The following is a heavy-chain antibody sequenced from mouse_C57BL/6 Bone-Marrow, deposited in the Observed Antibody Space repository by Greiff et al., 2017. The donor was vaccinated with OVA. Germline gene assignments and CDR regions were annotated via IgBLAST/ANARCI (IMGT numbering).Heavy chain of an antibody. J-gene: IGHJ4*01. CDR3: ARSGLITTVVATDYYAMDY. CDR2: IDPSDSYT. CDR1: GYTFTSYW. V-gene: IGHV1-69*01. D-gene: IGHD1-1*01. Sequence: QVQLQQPGAELVMPGASVKLSCKASGYTFTSYWMHWVKQRPGQGLEWIGEIDPSDSYTNYNQKFKGKSTLTVDKSSSTAYMQLSSLTSEDSAVYYCARSGLITTVVATDYYAMDYWGQGTSVTVSS.